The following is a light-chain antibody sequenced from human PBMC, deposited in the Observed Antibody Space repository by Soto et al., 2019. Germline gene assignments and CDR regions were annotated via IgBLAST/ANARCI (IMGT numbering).Light chain of an antibody. V-gene: IGKV3D-20*02. CDR3: QHRYNWLIT. J-gene: IGKJ5*01. Sequence: EIVVTQSPATLSLSPGERATLSCRASQSLSSNFLAWYQQKPGQPPRLLIYDSSTRATGFPDRFSGSGSGTDFTLIISSLEPEDFAVYYCQHRYNWLITFGQGTRLEI. CDR1: QSLSSNF. CDR2: DSS.